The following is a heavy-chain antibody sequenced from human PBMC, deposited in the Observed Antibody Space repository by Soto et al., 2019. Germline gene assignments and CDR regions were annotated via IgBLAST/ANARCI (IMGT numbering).Heavy chain of an antibody. Sequence: QVQLVESGGGVVQPGRSLRLSCAASGFTFSSYAMHWVRQAPGKGLEWVAVISYDGSNKYYADSVKGRFTISRDNXKXTXYLQMNSLRAEDTAVYYCAREVSSSWINYYYYGMDVWGQGTTVTVSS. V-gene: IGHV3-30-3*01. CDR2: ISYDGSNK. J-gene: IGHJ6*02. CDR3: AREVSSSWINYYYYGMDV. CDR1: GFTFSSYA. D-gene: IGHD6-13*01.